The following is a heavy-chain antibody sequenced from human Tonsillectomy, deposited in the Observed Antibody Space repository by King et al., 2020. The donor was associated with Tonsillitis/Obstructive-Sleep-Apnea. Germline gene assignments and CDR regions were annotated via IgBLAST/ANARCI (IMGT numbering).Heavy chain of an antibody. CDR1: GFTFSDYY. D-gene: IGHD6-6*01. Sequence: QLVQSGGGLVKPGGSLRLSCAASGFTFSDYYMSWIRQAPGKGLEWVSYISSSSSYTNYANSMKGRFTISRDNAKNSLYMQMNSLRAEDTAVYYCARDWYSSSTWRNYYYYYGMDIWGQETTVTVSS. CDR3: ARDWYSSSTWRNYYYYYGMDI. V-gene: IGHV3-11*06. CDR2: ISSSSSYT. J-gene: IGHJ6*02.